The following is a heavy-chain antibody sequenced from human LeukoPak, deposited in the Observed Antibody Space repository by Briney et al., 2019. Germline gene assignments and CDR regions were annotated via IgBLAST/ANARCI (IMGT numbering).Heavy chain of an antibody. D-gene: IGHD5-12*01. J-gene: IGHJ6*02. CDR3: TTDRGYSGYDNDYYYYYGMAV. CDR2: IKGKTDGGTT. Sequence: GGSLRLSCAASGFTFSNAWMSWVRQAPGKGLEWVGHIKGKTDGGTTDCAAPVKGRFTISRDDSKNTLYLQMNSLKTEDTAVYYCTTDRGYSGYDNDYYYYYGMAVWGQGTTVTVSS. CDR1: GFTFSNAW. V-gene: IGHV3-15*01.